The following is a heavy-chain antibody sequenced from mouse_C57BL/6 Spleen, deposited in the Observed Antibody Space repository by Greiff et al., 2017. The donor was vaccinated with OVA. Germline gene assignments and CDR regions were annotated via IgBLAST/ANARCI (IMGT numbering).Heavy chain of an antibody. Sequence: DVKLQESVAELVRPGASVKLSCTASGFNIKNTYMHWVKQRPEQGLEWIGRIDPANGNTKYAPKFQGKATITADTSSDTAYLQLSSLTSEDTAIYYCARGTTVVAKAMDYWGQGTSVTVSS. V-gene: IGHV14-3*01. J-gene: IGHJ4*01. CDR3: ARGTTVVAKAMDY. D-gene: IGHD1-1*01. CDR1: GFNIKNTY. CDR2: IDPANGNT.